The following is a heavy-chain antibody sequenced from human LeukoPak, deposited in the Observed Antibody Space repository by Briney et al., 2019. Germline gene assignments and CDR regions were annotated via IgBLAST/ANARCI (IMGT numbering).Heavy chain of an antibody. CDR1: GGSFSGYY. V-gene: IGHV4-34*01. Sequence: SETLSLTCAVYGGSFSGYYWSWIRQPPGKGLEWIGEINHSGSTNYNPSLKSRVTISVDTSKNQFSLKLSSVTAAATAVYYCARVVGSSGWPDYGGQGTLVTVS. J-gene: IGHJ4*02. D-gene: IGHD6-19*01. CDR2: INHSGST. CDR3: ARVVGSSGWPDY.